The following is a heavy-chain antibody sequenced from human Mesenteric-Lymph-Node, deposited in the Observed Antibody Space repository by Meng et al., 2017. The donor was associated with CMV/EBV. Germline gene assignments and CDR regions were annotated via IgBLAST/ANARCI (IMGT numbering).Heavy chain of an antibody. CDR3: ASSLLMTTVTRDAFDI. CDR1: GFTFSSYG. Sequence: GESLKISCAASGFTFSSYGMHWVRQAPGKGLEWVAVIWYDGSNKYYADSVKGRFTISRDNAKNSLYLQMNSLRAEDTAVYYCASSLLMTTVTRDAFDIWGQGTMVTVSS. CDR2: IWYDGSNK. J-gene: IGHJ3*02. V-gene: IGHV3-33*03. D-gene: IGHD4-17*01.